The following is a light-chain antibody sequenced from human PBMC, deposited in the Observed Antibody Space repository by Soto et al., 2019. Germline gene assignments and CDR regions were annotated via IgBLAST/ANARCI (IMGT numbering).Light chain of an antibody. Sequence: QSALTQPASVSGSPGQSITISCTGTSSDVGGYNYVSWYQQHPGKASKLMIYEVSNRPSGVSNRFSGSKSGNTASLTISGLQAEDEADYYCSSYTSSNNLVFGGGTKLTVL. CDR1: SSDVGGYNY. J-gene: IGLJ2*01. CDR3: SSYTSSNNLV. CDR2: EVS. V-gene: IGLV2-14*01.